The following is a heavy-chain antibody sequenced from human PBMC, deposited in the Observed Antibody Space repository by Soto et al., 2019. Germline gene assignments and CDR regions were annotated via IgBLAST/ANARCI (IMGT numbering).Heavy chain of an antibody. CDR1: GVSLTTRGVG. D-gene: IGHD6-19*01. J-gene: IGHJ4*02. V-gene: IGHV2-5*02. CDR2: IYWDDDM. Sequence: QITLKESGPALVKPTQPLTLTCTFSGVSLTTRGVGVGWIRQPPGKALEWLALIYWDDDMRYSPSLKCRLTITKDTAKIQVVLTMTNMDPVDTAPYYCARDSSGWFGFDYWGQGTLVPVSS. CDR3: ARDSSGWFGFDY.